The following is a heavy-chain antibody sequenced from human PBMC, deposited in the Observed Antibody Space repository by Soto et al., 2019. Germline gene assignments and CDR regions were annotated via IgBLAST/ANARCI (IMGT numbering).Heavy chain of an antibody. V-gene: IGHV3-21*06. CDR2: ITSTTNYI. J-gene: IGHJ4*02. Sequence: EVQLVESGGGLVKPGGSLRLSCAASGFTFTRYSMNWVRQAPGKGLELVSSITSTTNYIYYGDSMKGRFTISRDNAKNSLYLEMNSLRAEDTAVYYCARESEDLTSNFDYWGQGPLVTVSS. CDR1: GFTFTRYS. CDR3: ARESEDLTSNFDY.